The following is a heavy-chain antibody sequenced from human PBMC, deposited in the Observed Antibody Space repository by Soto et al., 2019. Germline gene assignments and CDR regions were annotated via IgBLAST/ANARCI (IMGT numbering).Heavy chain of an antibody. CDR2: IYSGGGT. D-gene: IGHD3-3*01. J-gene: IGHJ4*02. CDR3: ASGYDPFDY. V-gene: IGHV3-66*01. CDR1: AFTVSNNY. Sequence: ESGGGLVQPGGSLTLSCVASAFTVSNNYMSWVRQAPGKGLESVALIYSGGGTYYADSVKGRFTISRDNSKNTLYLQMNSLRAEDTAVYYCASGYDPFDYWGQGTLVTVSS.